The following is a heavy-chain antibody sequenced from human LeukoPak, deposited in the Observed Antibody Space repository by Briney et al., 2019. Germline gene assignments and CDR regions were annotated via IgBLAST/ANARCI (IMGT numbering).Heavy chain of an antibody. CDR3: ARLENYCSGGSCYLLPVDY. V-gene: IGHV4-39*01. J-gene: IGHJ4*02. CDR1: GGSISSSSYY. CDR2: IYYSGST. Sequence: KPSETLSLTCTVSGGSISSSSYYWGWIRQPPGKGLEWIGSIYYSGSTYYNPSLKSRVTISVDTSKNQFSLKLSSVTAADTAVYYCARLENYCSGGSCYLLPVDYWGQGTLVTVPS. D-gene: IGHD2-15*01.